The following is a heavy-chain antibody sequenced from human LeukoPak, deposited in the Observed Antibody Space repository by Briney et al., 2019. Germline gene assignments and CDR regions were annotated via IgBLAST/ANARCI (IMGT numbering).Heavy chain of an antibody. V-gene: IGHV4-39*01. J-gene: IGHJ4*02. D-gene: IGHD5-18*01. CDR3: ARGYSYGFFDY. Sequence: SETLSLTCTVSGGSISSSSYYWGWIRQPPGKGLEWIGSIFYSGSSYYNPSLKSRVTISVDTSKNQFSLRLSSVTAADTAVYYCARGYSYGFFDYWGQGTLVTVSS. CDR1: GGSISSSSYY. CDR2: IFYSGSS.